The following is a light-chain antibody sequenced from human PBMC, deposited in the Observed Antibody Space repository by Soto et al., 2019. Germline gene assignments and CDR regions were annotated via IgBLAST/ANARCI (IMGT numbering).Light chain of an antibody. CDR2: EVN. Sequence: QSVLTQPASVSGSPGQSITISCTGTSSDIGGYNYVSWYQQFPGKAPKLMISEVNNRPSGVSSRFSGSRSGNTASLTISGVQAEDEAAYYCSSYTNINTRACVFGTGTKVTVL. V-gene: IGLV2-14*01. CDR1: SSDIGGYNY. CDR3: SSYTNINTRACV. J-gene: IGLJ1*01.